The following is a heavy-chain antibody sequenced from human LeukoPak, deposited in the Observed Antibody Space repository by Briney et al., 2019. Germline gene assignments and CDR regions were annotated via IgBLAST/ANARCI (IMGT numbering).Heavy chain of an antibody. V-gene: IGHV3-23*01. Sequence: GGSLRLSCVASGFTFSSSAMSWVRQVPGKGLEWVSGISASGGSTYYADSVRGRFTISRDNSKNTLYVQMNSLRDEDTAVYYCARDNGWSADFWGQGTLVTVSS. CDR3: ARDNGWSADF. J-gene: IGHJ4*02. CDR1: GFTFSSSA. D-gene: IGHD2-15*01. CDR2: ISASGGST.